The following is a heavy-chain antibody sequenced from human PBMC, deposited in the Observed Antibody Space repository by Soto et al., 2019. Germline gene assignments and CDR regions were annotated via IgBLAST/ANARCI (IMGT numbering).Heavy chain of an antibody. CDR1: GGTFSSYA. D-gene: IGHD6-19*01. J-gene: IGHJ5*02. CDR3: ARDVGIAVAAIWFWFDP. Sequence: QVQLVQSGAEVKKPGSSVKVSCKASGGTFSSYAISWVRQAPGQGLEWMGGIIPIFGTANYAQKFQGRVTITADESTSTAYMELSSLRSEDTAVYYCARDVGIAVAAIWFWFDPWGQGTLVTVSS. CDR2: IIPIFGTA. V-gene: IGHV1-69*01.